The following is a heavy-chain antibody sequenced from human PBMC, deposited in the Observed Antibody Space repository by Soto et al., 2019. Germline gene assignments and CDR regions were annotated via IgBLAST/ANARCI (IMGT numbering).Heavy chain of an antibody. D-gene: IGHD6-13*01. CDR1: GFTVSSNY. CDR2: IYSGGST. Sequence: GGSLRLSCAASGFTVSSNYMSWVRQAPGKGLEWVSVIYSGGSTYYADSVKGRFTISRHNSKNTLYLQMNSLRAEDTAVYYCARSVVGSSWYYYYYGMDVWGQGTTVTVSS. V-gene: IGHV3-53*04. J-gene: IGHJ6*02. CDR3: ARSVVGSSWYYYYYGMDV.